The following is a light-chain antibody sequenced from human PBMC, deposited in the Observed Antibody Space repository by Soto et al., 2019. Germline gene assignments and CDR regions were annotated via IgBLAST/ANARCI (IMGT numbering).Light chain of an antibody. J-gene: IGKJ1*01. Sequence: EIVMTQSPATLSVSPGERATLSCRASQSVSSNLAWYQQKPGQAPRLLIYGASTRATGIPARFSGSGSGTEFTLTISSLQSEEFGVYYCQHQGTFGQGTKVEIK. V-gene: IGKV3-15*01. CDR2: GAS. CDR3: QHQGT. CDR1: QSVSSN.